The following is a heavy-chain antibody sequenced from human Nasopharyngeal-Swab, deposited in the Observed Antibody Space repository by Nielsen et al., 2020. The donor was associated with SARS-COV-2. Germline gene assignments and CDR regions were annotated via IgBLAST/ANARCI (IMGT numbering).Heavy chain of an antibody. D-gene: IGHD3-22*01. V-gene: IGHV3-9*01. CDR2: ISWNSGSI. Sequence: SLKISCAASGFTFDDYAMHWVRQAPGKGLEWVSGISWNSGSIGYADPVKGRFTISRDNAKNSLYLQMNSLRAEDTALYYCAKGRGFDSSGYQYWGQGTLVTVSS. CDR3: AKGRGFDSSGYQY. J-gene: IGHJ4*02. CDR1: GFTFDDYA.